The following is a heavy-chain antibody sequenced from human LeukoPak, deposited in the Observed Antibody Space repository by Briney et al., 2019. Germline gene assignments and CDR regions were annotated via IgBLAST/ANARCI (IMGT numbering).Heavy chain of an antibody. J-gene: IGHJ4*02. D-gene: IGHD4-11*01. CDR2: INPSGGST. CDR3: ARDHEDYSIDY. V-gene: IGHV1-46*01. Sequence: GASVKVPCKASGYTFASYYMHWVRQAPGQGLEWMGIINPSGGSTSYAQKFQGRVTMTREMSTSTVYMELSSLRSEDTAVYYCARDHEDYSIDYWGQGTLVTVSS. CDR1: GYTFASYY.